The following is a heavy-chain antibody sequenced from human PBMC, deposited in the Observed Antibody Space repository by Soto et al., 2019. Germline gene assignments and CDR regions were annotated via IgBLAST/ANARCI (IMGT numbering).Heavy chain of an antibody. CDR2: IIPIFGTP. CDR3: ARDGPMVRGLIDYYFDY. CDR1: GDTFSSYA. V-gene: IGHV1-69*06. D-gene: IGHD3-10*01. Sequence: ASVKVSCKASGDTFSSYAITWVRQAPGQGLEWMGGIIPIFGTPKYAQNFQGRVTITADKSTTTAYMELSSLRSEDTAVYYCARDGPMVRGLIDYYFDYWGQGTLVTVSS. J-gene: IGHJ4*02.